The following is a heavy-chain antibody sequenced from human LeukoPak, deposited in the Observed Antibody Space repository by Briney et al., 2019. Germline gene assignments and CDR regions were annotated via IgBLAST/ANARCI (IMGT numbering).Heavy chain of an antibody. D-gene: IGHD6-19*01. Sequence: ASVKVSCKASGYTFTGYYMHWVRQAPGQRLGWMGWINPNSGGANYAQRFQGRVTMTRDTSISTVYMELSSLRSDDTAVYYCARDLFARTDGSRWYGDDYWGQGTLVTVSS. CDR2: INPNSGGA. CDR3: ARDLFARTDGSRWYGDDY. J-gene: IGHJ4*02. CDR1: GYTFTGYY. V-gene: IGHV1-2*02.